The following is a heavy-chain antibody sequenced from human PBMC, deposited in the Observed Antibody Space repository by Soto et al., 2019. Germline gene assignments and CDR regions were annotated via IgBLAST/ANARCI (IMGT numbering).Heavy chain of an antibody. V-gene: IGHV4-34*01. CDR3: ARVSPFYDILTGRYHYYRLDV. CDR2: INHSGDT. J-gene: IGHJ6*02. CDR1: GEALGGYY. D-gene: IGHD3-9*01. Sequence: QVQLQQWGAGPLKPSETLSLSCGVSGEALGGYYWSWIRQSSGKGLEWIGQINHSGDTNYNPSLKSRVTLSVDTSKNHLSLKLTSVTAAHTAVYYCARVSPFYDILTGRYHYYRLDVWRQGTTVTVSS.